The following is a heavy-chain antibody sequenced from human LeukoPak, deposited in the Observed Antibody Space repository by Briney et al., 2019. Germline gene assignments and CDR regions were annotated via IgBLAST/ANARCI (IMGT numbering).Heavy chain of an antibody. CDR1: GFTISTYA. CDR2: ISANGGST. CDR3: AKGPSDRAIDY. D-gene: IGHD1-26*01. V-gene: IGHV3-23*01. Sequence: GGSLRLSCAASGFTISTYAMTWVRQAPGKGLEWVSSISANGGSTFCADSVKGRLAISRDPSKNTLYLQMDSLRVDDTAVYYCAKGPSDRAIDYWGQGTLVTVSS. J-gene: IGHJ4*02.